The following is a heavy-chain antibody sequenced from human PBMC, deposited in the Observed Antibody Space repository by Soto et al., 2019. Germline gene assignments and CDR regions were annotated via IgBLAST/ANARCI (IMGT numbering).Heavy chain of an antibody. Sequence: GGSLRLSCAASGFTFSSYGMHWVRQAPGKGLEWVAVISYDGSNKYYADSVKGRFTISRDNSKNTLYLQMNSLRAEDTAVYYCAKDNHPGSITMIVGANNSAYWGQGTLVTGSS. CDR2: ISYDGSNK. CDR1: GFTFSSYG. V-gene: IGHV3-30*18. D-gene: IGHD3-22*01. J-gene: IGHJ4*02. CDR3: AKDNHPGSITMIVGANNSAY.